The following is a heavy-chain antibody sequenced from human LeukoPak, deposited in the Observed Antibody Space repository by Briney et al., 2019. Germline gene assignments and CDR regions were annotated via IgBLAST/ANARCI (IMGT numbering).Heavy chain of an antibody. V-gene: IGHV6-1*01. Sequence: SQTLSLTCVISGDSVSSNSASWNWIRQSPSRGLEWLGWTYYKSKWYNDYAVSVKSRITITPDTSKKQFSLQLNSVTPEDTAVYYCARGMRAHSNFPYFDYWGQGSRVTVSS. CDR1: GDSVSSNSAS. CDR2: TYYKSKWYN. CDR3: ARGMRAHSNFPYFDY. J-gene: IGHJ4*02. D-gene: IGHD4-11*01.